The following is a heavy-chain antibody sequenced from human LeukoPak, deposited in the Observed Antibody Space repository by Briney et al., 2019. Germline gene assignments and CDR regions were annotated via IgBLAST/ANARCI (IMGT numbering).Heavy chain of an antibody. CDR2: ISSTGRTI. D-gene: IGHD2/OR15-2a*01. Sequence: GGSLRLSCGASGFSFSDYYMSWVRQAPGKGLEWISYISSTGRTIYYADSVKGRFTISRDNDKSSLYLPMNSLRAEDTALYYCERFRYNSTWGIFDYWGQGTLVTVSS. CDR3: ERFRYNSTWGIFDY. V-gene: IGHV3-11*04. J-gene: IGHJ4*02. CDR1: GFSFSDYY.